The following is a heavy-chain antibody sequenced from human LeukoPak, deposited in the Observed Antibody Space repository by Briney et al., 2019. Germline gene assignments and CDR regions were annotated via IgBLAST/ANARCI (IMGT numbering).Heavy chain of an antibody. CDR1: GFTFSSYG. J-gene: IGHJ4*02. Sequence: GGSLRLSCAASGFTFSSYGMHWVRQAPGKGLEWVAVISYDGSNKYYADSVKARFTISRDNSKNTLYLQMNSLRAEDTAVYYCAKEGSYGYYFDYWGQGTLGTVS. V-gene: IGHV3-30*18. CDR2: ISYDGSNK. CDR3: AKEGSYGYYFDY. D-gene: IGHD5-18*01.